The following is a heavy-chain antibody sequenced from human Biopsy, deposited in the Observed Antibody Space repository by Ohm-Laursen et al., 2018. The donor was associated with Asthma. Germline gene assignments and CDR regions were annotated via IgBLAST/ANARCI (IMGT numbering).Heavy chain of an antibody. D-gene: IGHD5-24*01. CDR1: GGSITSFY. CDR2: IYFSGNT. J-gene: IGHJ3*02. CDR3: ARGSGSNLSYPGAFDI. Sequence: TLSLTCTVSGGSITSFYWSWIRQPPGRGLEWIGYIYFSGNTNYNPSLKSRVTISIDTSKNHFSLKLTSVTAADTAVYYCARGSGSNLSYPGAFDIWGQGTMVTVS. V-gene: IGHV4-59*01.